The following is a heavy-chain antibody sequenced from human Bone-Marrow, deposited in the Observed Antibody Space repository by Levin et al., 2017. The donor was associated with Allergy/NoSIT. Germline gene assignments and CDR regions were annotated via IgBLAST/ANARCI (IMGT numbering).Heavy chain of an antibody. CDR1: GGSIRSGDYY. CDR3: ARVYAYFDTSGYYRTFDY. Sequence: SQTLSLTCTVSGGSIRSGDYYWSWIRQPPGKGLEWIGYMYYSGRTYYNPSLKSRVTISGDTSKNQFSLKLSSVTPADTAVYYCARVYAYFDTSGYYRTFDYWGQGTLVTVSS. D-gene: IGHD3-22*01. J-gene: IGHJ4*02. CDR2: MYYSGRT. V-gene: IGHV4-30-4*01.